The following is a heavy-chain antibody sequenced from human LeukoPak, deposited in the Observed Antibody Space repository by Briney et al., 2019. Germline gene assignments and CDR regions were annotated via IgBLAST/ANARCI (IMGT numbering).Heavy chain of an antibody. CDR2: ISNSGGTT. Sequence: GGSLRLSCAASGFIFGSYAMSWVRQAPGKGLEWVSDISNSGGTTNYADSVKGRFTISRDNSKNTLYLQMRSLRAEDTAVYYCAKERVTSFGVITYYFDYWGQGTLVTVSS. V-gene: IGHV3-23*01. CDR1: GFIFGSYA. J-gene: IGHJ4*02. D-gene: IGHD3-3*01. CDR3: AKERVTSFGVITYYFDY.